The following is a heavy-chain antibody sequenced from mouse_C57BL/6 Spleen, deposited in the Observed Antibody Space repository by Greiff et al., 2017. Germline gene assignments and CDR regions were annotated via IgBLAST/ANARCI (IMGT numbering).Heavy chain of an antibody. CDR1: GYTFTRYW. Sequence: VKLQQSGAELAKPGASVKLSCKASGYTFTRYWLHWVKQRPGQGLEWIGYINPSSGYTKYNQKFKDKATLTADKSSSTAYMQLSSLTYEDSAVYYCARNVVARYFDVWGTGTTVTVSS. J-gene: IGHJ1*03. CDR3: ARNVVARYFDV. D-gene: IGHD1-1*01. V-gene: IGHV1-7*01. CDR2: INPSSGYT.